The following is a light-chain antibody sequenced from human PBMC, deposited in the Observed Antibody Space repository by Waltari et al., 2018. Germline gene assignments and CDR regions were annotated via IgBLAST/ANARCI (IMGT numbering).Light chain of an antibody. Sequence: QSVLTQPPSVSEAPRQRVTISCSGRISNIGNNGVHWYQQVPGKAPKLLIYYDDLLPSGVSDRFSGSKSGTSASLAISGLQFEDEAEYFCAAWDDSLNGRVFGGGTKLTVL. CDR3: AAWDDSLNGRV. CDR2: YDD. CDR1: ISNIGNNG. J-gene: IGLJ3*02. V-gene: IGLV1-36*01.